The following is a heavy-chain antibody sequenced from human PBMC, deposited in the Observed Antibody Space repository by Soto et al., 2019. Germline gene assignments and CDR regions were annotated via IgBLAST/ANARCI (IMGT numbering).Heavy chain of an antibody. CDR1: GGSISSSSYY. V-gene: IGHV4-39*01. J-gene: IGHJ4*02. Sequence: QLQPQESGPGLVRPSETLSLTCTVTGGSISSSSYYWGWMRQSPGKGLEWIGSLHNGGVTYYNPSLTSRSTTRADTSKNQFSLKLSSVPAADTALYSCATTSSGYPYWGQGTLVTVSS. D-gene: IGHD3-22*01. CDR2: LHNGGVT. CDR3: ATTSSGYPY.